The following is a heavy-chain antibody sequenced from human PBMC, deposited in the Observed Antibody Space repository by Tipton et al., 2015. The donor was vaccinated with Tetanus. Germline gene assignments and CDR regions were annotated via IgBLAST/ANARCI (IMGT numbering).Heavy chain of an antibody. CDR1: GGSLRSGDHY. D-gene: IGHD7-27*01. J-gene: IGHJ4*02. V-gene: IGHV4-61*08. CDR3: ASRDREQGKFDY. Sequence: TLSLTCIVSGGSLRSGDHYWSWIRQPPGKGLEWLAYISSSGSTNSNYSLKSRITISRDTSKNQFSLKLSSVTAAGTAVYYCASRDREQGKFDYWGQGTLVTVSS. CDR2: ISSSGST.